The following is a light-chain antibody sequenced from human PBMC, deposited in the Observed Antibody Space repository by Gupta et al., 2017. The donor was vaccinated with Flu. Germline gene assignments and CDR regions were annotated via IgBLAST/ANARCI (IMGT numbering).Light chain of an antibody. Sequence: IVLTQSPGTLSLSPGERATLSCRASQSISSSYVAWYQQKPGQAPSLLIYAASSRATGIPDRFSDSGSGTDFTLTISRLEPEDFAVDDCKHYGNSLYTFGQGTKVEIK. CDR3: KHYGNSLYT. CDR1: QSISSSY. V-gene: IGKV3-20*01. J-gene: IGKJ2*01. CDR2: AAS.